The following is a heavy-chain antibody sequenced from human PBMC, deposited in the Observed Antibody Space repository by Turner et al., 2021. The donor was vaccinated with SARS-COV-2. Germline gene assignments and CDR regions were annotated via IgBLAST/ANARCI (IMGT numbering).Heavy chain of an antibody. CDR3: ARDRDEYYDSANWFDP. Sequence: QVQLVESGGGVVQPGRSLRLSCAASGFTFSSYGMHWVRQAPGKGLEWVAVISYDGSNKYYADSVKGRFTISRDNSKNPLYPQMNSLRAEDTAVYYCARDRDEYYDSANWFDPWGQGTLVTVSS. CDR2: ISYDGSNK. CDR1: GFTFSSYG. V-gene: IGHV3-30*03. J-gene: IGHJ5*02. D-gene: IGHD3-22*01.